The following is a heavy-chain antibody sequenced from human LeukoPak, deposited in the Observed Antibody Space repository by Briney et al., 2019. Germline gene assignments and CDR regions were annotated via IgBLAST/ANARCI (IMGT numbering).Heavy chain of an antibody. CDR2: VGSKVYGGTT. D-gene: IGHD6-19*01. J-gene: IGHJ4*02. Sequence: GGSLRLSCTASGFTFGDYVMSWFRQAPGEGLEWVGFVGSKVYGGTTEYAASVKGRFTISRDDSKSIAYLQMNSLKTEDTAVYYCTRDPYSSGWHGDYWGQGTLVTVSS. CDR1: GFTFGDYV. CDR3: TRDPYSSGWHGDY. V-gene: IGHV3-49*03.